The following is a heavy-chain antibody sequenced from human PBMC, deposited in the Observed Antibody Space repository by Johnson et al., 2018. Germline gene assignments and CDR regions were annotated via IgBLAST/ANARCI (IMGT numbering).Heavy chain of an antibody. Sequence: QLVESGGGVVQPGRSLRLSCAASEFIFSSYAMHWVRQAPGKGLEWVAFISFDESKKYYADSVQGRFTISRDNFKKTMFLQVNSLRAEDTASYFCAKDWRGRAGQHAEYLQHWGQGTMVTVSS. CDR1: EFIFSSYA. J-gene: IGHJ1*01. CDR3: AKDWRGRAGQHAEYLQH. CDR2: ISFDESKK. D-gene: IGHD4/OR15-4a*01. V-gene: IGHV3-30*04.